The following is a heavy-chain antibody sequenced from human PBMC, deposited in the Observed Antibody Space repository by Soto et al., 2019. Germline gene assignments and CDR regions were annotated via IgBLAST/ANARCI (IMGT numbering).Heavy chain of an antibody. D-gene: IGHD4-17*01. CDR2: IYYSGST. Sequence: PSETLSLTCTVSGGSMSSSSYYWGWIRQPPGKGLEWIGSIYYSGSTYYNPSLKSRVTISVDTSKNQFSLKLSSVTAADTAVYYCARVPDYGDYEAVLGDYYHGMDVWDQGTTVTVSS. J-gene: IGHJ6*02. CDR3: ARVPDYGDYEAVLGDYYHGMDV. CDR1: GGSMSSSSYY. V-gene: IGHV4-39*01.